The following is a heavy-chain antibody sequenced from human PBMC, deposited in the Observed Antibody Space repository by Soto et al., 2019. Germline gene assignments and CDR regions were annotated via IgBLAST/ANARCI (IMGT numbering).Heavy chain of an antibody. D-gene: IGHD3-3*01. CDR2: ISGGGDAS. V-gene: IGHV3-23*01. CDR1: GFTFSGYA. J-gene: IGHJ4*02. Sequence: GGSLRLSCPASGFTFSGYAMDWDRQAPGKGREWPSAISGGGDASHYADSVKGRFTISRDNSKNTLFLQMSSLRSEATAVCYSAKRPSDFWSGYWAADYWGQGTLVTVSS. CDR3: AKRPSDFWSGYWAADY.